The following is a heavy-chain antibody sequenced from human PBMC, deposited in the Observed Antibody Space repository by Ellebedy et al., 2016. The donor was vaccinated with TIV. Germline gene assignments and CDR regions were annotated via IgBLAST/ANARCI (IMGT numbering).Heavy chain of an antibody. CDR2: IYYSGST. Sequence: WVRQAPGKGLEWIGSIYYSGSTYYNPSLKSRVTISVDTSQNQFSLNLSSVTAADTAVYYCARDPALPRGRFDPWGQGTLVTVSS. CDR3: ARDPALPRGRFDP. J-gene: IGHJ5*02. V-gene: IGHV4-39*07.